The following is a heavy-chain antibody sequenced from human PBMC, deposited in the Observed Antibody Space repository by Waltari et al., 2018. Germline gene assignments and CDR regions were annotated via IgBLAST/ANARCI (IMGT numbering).Heavy chain of an antibody. V-gene: IGHV3-66*01. CDR1: GFAVSSHY. Sequence: EVQLVESGGGLVQPGGSLRLSCAASGFAVSSHYMSWVRQAPRKGLGLISVIYAGGSKYYADSGKCRFTISRDNAKNMLFLQMNSLRPEDTAMYFCAREWAGFGDYGIDYWGQGSLVTVSS. D-gene: IGHD4-17*01. CDR3: AREWAGFGDYGIDY. J-gene: IGHJ4*02. CDR2: IYAGGSK.